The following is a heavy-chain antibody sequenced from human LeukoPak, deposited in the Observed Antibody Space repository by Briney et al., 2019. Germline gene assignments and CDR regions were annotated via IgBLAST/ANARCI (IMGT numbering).Heavy chain of an antibody. CDR2: INPNSGGT. V-gene: IGHV1-2*02. Sequence: WASVKVSCKASGYTFTGYYMHWVRQAPGQGLEWMGWINPNSGGTNYAQKFQGRVTMTRDTSISTAYMELSRLRSDDTAVYYCARNRVPYYYDSSGYSPFDYWGQGTLVTVSS. CDR3: ARNRVPYYYDSSGYSPFDY. D-gene: IGHD3-22*01. J-gene: IGHJ4*02. CDR1: GYTFTGYY.